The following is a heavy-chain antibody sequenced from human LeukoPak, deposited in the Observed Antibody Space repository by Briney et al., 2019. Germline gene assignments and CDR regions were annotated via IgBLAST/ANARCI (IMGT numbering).Heavy chain of an antibody. CDR2: ISYDGSNK. CDR1: GFTFSSYG. CDR3: ARDPGRSSDGGGK. Sequence: GGSLRLSCAASGFTFSSYGMHWVRQAPGKGLEWVAVISYDGSNKYYADSVKGRFTISRDNSKNTLYLQMNSLRAEDTAVYYCARDPGRSSDGGGKGGQGTLVTVSS. D-gene: IGHD2-15*01. V-gene: IGHV3-30*03. J-gene: IGHJ4*02.